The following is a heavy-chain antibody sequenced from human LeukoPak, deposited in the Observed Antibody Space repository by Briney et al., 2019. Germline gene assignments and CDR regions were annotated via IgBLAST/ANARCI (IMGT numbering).Heavy chain of an antibody. CDR2: IYYSGST. J-gene: IGHJ5*02. D-gene: IGHD2-2*01. CDR1: GGSISSYY. V-gene: IGHV4-59*01. CDR3: GRVSCSSTSCPGWFDP. Sequence: SETLSLTCTVSGGSISSYYWNWIRQPPGKGLECIGYIYYSGSTNYNPSLKSRVTISVDTSKNQFSLKVSSVTAADTAVYYCGRVSCSSTSCPGWFDPWGQGTLVTVSS.